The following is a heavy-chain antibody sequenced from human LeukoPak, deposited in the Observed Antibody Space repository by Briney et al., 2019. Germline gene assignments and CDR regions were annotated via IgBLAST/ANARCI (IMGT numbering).Heavy chain of an antibody. D-gene: IGHD4/OR15-4a*01. CDR2: ISYDGRNN. Sequence: GRSLRLSCAASGFTFSSYAMYCVRQAPGEGLEWVSAISYDGRNNYYTDSVKGRLTIARDNSKNTLYLQMSSPIAEDTAVYYCVRSTGKFYYGADVWGQGTTVTVSS. CDR1: GFTFSSYA. J-gene: IGHJ6*02. CDR3: VRSTGKFYYGADV. V-gene: IGHV3-30*04.